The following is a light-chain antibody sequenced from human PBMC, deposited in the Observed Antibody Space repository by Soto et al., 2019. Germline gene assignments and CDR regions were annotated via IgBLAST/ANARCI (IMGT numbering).Light chain of an antibody. CDR2: AAS. Sequence: IQMTQSPSSLSASLGDRVTITCRASQSISSYLNWYQQKPGKAPKLLIYAASSLQSGVPSRFSGSGSGTEFTLTISSLQHEDFATYYCLQHNSYTLTFGQGTKVDIK. CDR3: LQHNSYTLT. V-gene: IGKV1-17*01. CDR1: QSISSY. J-gene: IGKJ1*01.